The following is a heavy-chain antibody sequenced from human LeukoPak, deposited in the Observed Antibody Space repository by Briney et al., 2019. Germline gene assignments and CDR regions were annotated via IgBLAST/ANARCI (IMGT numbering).Heavy chain of an antibody. Sequence: PSETLSLTCAVYGGSISSYYWSWIRQPPGKGLEWIGYIYYSGSTNYNPSLKSRVTISVDTSKNQFSLKLSSVTAADTAVYYCASTMVRGVMPAFDIWGQGTMVTVSS. CDR1: GGSISSYY. D-gene: IGHD3-10*01. CDR2: IYYSGST. CDR3: ASTMVRGVMPAFDI. J-gene: IGHJ3*02. V-gene: IGHV4-59*08.